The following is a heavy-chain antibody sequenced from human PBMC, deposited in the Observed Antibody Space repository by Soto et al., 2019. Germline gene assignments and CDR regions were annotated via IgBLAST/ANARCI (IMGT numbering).Heavy chain of an antibody. CDR1: GGSFSGYY. V-gene: IGHV3-11*06. Sequence: LTCAVYGGSFSGYYWSWIRQPPGKGLEWVSSITVGSSHIYQPNSMKGRFTISRDDAKNSVYLQIDSLRDEDTALYYCSRSPEVGVRGAYWGQGTLATVS. D-gene: IGHD3-16*01. CDR2: ITVGSSHI. J-gene: IGHJ4*02. CDR3: SRSPEVGVRGAY.